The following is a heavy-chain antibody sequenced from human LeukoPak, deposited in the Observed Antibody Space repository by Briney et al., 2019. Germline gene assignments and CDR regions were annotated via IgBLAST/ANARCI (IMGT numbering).Heavy chain of an antibody. Sequence: TGGSLRLSCAVSGYTFSNAWMSWVRQAPGKGLEWIGEINHSGSTNYNPSLKSRVTISVDTSKNQFSLKLSSVTAADTAVYYCARGRYYDSSGYFNFASGSQALDYWGQGTLVTVSS. V-gene: IGHV4-34*01. J-gene: IGHJ4*02. CDR3: ARGRYYDSSGYFNFASGSQALDY. CDR1: GYTFSNAW. D-gene: IGHD3-22*01. CDR2: INHSGST.